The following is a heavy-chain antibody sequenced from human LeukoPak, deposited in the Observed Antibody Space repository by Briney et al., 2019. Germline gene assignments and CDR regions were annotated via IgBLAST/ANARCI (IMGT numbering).Heavy chain of an antibody. D-gene: IGHD4-23*01. J-gene: IGHJ4*02. CDR3: ATVGGNSPLDY. CDR1: GGSISSGGYY. CDR2: IYHSGST. V-gene: IGHV4-30-2*01. Sequence: PSQTLSLTCTVSGGSISSGGYYWSWIRQPPGKGLEWIGYIYHSGSTYYNPSLKSRVTISVDRSKNQFSLKLSSVTAADTAVYYCATVGGNSPLDYWGQGTLVSVSS.